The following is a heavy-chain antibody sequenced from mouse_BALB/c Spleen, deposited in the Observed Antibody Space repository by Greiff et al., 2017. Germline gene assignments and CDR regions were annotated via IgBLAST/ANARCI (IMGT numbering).Heavy chain of an antibody. CDR2: IRSKSNNYAT. Sequence: EVKLMESGGGLVQPKGSLKLSCAASGFTFNTYAMHWVCQAPGKGLEWVARIRSKSNNYATYYADSVKDRFTISRDDSQSMLYLQMNNLKTEDTAMYYCVRGDYYGYSYAMDYWGQGTSVTVSS. CDR3: VRGDYYGYSYAMDY. J-gene: IGHJ4*01. CDR1: GFTFNTYA. V-gene: IGHV10-3*03. D-gene: IGHD1-2*01.